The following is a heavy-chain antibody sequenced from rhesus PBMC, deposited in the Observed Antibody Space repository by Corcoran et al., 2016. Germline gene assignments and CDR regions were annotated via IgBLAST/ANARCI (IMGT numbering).Heavy chain of an antibody. D-gene: IGHD4-17*01. CDR3: ARVKGNYDP. V-gene: IGHV4-65*01. Sequence: QVQLQESGPGLVKPSETLSLTCAVSGGSVSSSNWWSWIPQPPGKGLDWIGYIRGSCGGTYYNPSLNSRVTISTDTSKNQFSLKLSAVTAADTAVYYCARVKGNYDPWGQGVLVTVSS. CDR2: IRGSCGGT. CDR1: GGSVSSSNW. J-gene: IGHJ4*01.